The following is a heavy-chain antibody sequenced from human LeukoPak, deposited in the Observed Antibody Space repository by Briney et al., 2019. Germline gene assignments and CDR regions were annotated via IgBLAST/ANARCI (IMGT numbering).Heavy chain of an antibody. J-gene: IGHJ4*02. CDR3: AKDHGYCSGGSCERTDY. CDR1: GFTFSSYG. CDR2: ISYDGSNK. V-gene: IGHV3-30*18. Sequence: PGGSLRLSCAASGFTFSSYGMHWVRQAPGKGLEWVAVISYDGSNKYYADSVKGRFTISRDNSKNTLYLQMNSLRAEDTAVYYCAKDHGYCSGGSCERTDYWGQGTLVTVSS. D-gene: IGHD2-15*01.